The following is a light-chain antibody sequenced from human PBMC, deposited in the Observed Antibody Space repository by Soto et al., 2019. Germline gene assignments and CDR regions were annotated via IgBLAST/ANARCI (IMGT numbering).Light chain of an antibody. CDR3: QQRSNWFFT. V-gene: IGKV2-28*01. CDR1: QSLLHSNGYNY. Sequence: DIVMTQSPLSLPVTPGEPASISCRSSQSLLHSNGYNYLDWYLQKPGQSPQLLIYLGSNRASGVPDRFSGSGSGTDFTLTISSLEPEDFAVYYCQQRSNWFFTFGPGTKVDIK. J-gene: IGKJ3*01. CDR2: LGS.